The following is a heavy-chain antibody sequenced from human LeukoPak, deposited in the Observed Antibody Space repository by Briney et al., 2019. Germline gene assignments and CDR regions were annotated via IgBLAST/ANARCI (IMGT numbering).Heavy chain of an antibody. Sequence: KDGESLKISFKGSGYSFNNYWIGWVRQMPGKGLESMGIIYPGDSDTRYSPSFQGQVTISADKSISTAYLQWSSLKASDPAMYYCARRAVWGDPDAFDIWGQGTMVTVSS. V-gene: IGHV5-51*01. J-gene: IGHJ3*02. D-gene: IGHD3-16*01. CDR3: ARRAVWGDPDAFDI. CDR1: GYSFNNYW. CDR2: IYPGDSDT.